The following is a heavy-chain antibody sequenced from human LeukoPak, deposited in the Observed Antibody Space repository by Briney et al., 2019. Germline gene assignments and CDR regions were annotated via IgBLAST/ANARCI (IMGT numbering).Heavy chain of an antibody. J-gene: IGHJ4*02. V-gene: IGHV5-51*01. CDR2: IYPGNSDT. CDR3: ARHGYNTNPPAQI. D-gene: IGHD1-20*01. Sequence: GESLKISCKGSGYNFDTHWIGWVRQVPGRGLEWMGVIYPGNSDTRYSPSFQGQVTISADKSISTAYLQWGGLKASGTAVYYCARHGYNTNPPAQIWGQGTLVTVSS. CDR1: GYNFDTHW.